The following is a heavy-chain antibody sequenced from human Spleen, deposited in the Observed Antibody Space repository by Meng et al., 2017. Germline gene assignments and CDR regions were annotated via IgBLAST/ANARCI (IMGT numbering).Heavy chain of an antibody. J-gene: IGHJ4*02. CDR1: GGPISSSNW. D-gene: IGHD3-10*01. CDR3: ARSGGRPELKNDF. CDR2: IYHSGTT. V-gene: IGHV4-4*02. Sequence: GQLPGPGPGLVKPSDPLSLPCAVSGGPISSSNWWSWVRQPPGKGLEWIGEIYHSGTTNYSPSLKSRVTISVDKSKNQFSLKVNSVTAADTAVYYCARSGGRPELKNDFWGLGILVTVSS.